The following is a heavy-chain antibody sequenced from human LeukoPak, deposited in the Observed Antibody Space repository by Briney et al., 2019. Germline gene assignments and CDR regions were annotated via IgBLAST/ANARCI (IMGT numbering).Heavy chain of an antibody. CDR1: GYSLTSYG. V-gene: IGHV1-18*01. CDR3: ARDHRLGVMVAYGMDV. Sequence: ASVKVSCKASGYSLTSYGISWVRQAPGQGLEWVGWISAYNGNTNYAQKFQGRVTMTTDTSTSTAYMELRSLRSDDTAVYYCARDHRLGVMVAYGMDVWGQGTTVTVSS. J-gene: IGHJ6*02. D-gene: IGHD2-15*01. CDR2: ISAYNGNT.